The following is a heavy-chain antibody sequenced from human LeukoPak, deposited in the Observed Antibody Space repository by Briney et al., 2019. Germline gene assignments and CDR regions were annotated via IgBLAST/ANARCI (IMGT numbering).Heavy chain of an antibody. CDR3: ARANGAGDYFDY. V-gene: IGHV4-59*01. D-gene: IGHD1-26*01. Sequence: PSETLSLTCTVSGGSISRYYWSWIRQPPGKGLEWIGYIYYSGSTNYNPSLKSRVTISVDTSKNQFSLKLSSVTAADTAVYYCARANGAGDYFDYWGQGTLVTVSS. CDR1: GGSISRYY. J-gene: IGHJ4*02. CDR2: IYYSGST.